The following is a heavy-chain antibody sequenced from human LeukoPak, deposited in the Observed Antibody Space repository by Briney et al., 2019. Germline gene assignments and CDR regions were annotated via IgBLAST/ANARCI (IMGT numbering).Heavy chain of an antibody. V-gene: IGHV3-21*04. Sequence: PGESLRLSCAASGFTLSGYSMSWVRQAPGKGLEWVSSISSSSTYIYYADSVRGRFTISRDNARNSLYLQMNSLRAEDTAVYYCAKDRAWMATITFGYWGQGTLVTVSS. CDR2: ISSSSTYI. CDR3: AKDRAWMATITFGY. J-gene: IGHJ4*02. CDR1: GFTLSGYS. D-gene: IGHD5-24*01.